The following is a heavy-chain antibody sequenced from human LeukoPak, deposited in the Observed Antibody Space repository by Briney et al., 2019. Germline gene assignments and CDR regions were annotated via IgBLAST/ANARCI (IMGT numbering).Heavy chain of an antibody. CDR1: GLTFSKYS. J-gene: IGHJ5*01. CDR2: IDTSSTTM. CDR3: ARDNWVDC. Sequence: GGSLRLSCAASGLTFSKYSMTWVRQAPGKGLEWVSFIDTSSTTMYYTDSVKGRFTISRNNAKNSLYLQMNSLKVEDTAIYYCARDNWVDCWGQGTLVTVSS. V-gene: IGHV3-48*04.